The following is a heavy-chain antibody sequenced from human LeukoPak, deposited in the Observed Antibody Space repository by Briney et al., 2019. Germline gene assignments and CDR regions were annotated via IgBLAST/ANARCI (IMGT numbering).Heavy chain of an antibody. V-gene: IGHV3-23*01. J-gene: IGHJ4*02. CDR2: ISGSGVTT. Sequence: GGSLRLSCSASGFTFSTYWMSWVRQAPGKGLEWVSAISGSGVTTHYAGSVKGRFSISRDNSKNTLYLQMNSLRAEDTALYYCAKDANFDYWGQGTLVTVSS. CDR1: GFTFSTYW. CDR3: AKDANFDY.